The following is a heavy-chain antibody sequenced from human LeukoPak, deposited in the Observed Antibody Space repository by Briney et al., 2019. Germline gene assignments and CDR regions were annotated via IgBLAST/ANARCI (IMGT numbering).Heavy chain of an antibody. D-gene: IGHD5-12*01. V-gene: IGHV3-48*01. CDR2: IGISSGNT. CDR1: GFNFIDYS. Sequence: GGSLRLSCAASGFNFIDYSMNWVRQAPGKGLEWISYIGISSGNTKYADSVKGRFTISRDKARNLLYLQMNSLRVEDTAMYYCARDHRYAFDNWGHGTLVTVSS. CDR3: ARDHRYAFDN. J-gene: IGHJ4*01.